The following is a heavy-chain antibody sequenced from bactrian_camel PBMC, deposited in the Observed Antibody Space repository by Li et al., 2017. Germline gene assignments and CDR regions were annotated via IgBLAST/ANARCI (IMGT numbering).Heavy chain of an antibody. J-gene: IGHJ6*01. CDR1: GFTFSNWG. CDR2: MRSDGSNT. V-gene: IGHV3S7*01. CDR3: AAAPRRGWCSSDFVGFNS. Sequence: HVQLVESGGGLVQPGGSLRLSCIASGFTFSNWGMSWVRQAPGKGLEWVSGMRSDGSNTDYRDSVKGRFTISRDNAKNTVYLQMNKLEPEDTAMYYCAAAPRRGWCSSDFVGFNSWGQGTQVTVS. D-gene: IGHD7*01.